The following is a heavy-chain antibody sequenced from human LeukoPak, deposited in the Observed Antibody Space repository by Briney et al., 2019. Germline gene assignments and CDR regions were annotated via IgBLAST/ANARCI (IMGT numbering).Heavy chain of an antibody. CDR3: ARVTYGSGTYGAFDY. J-gene: IGHJ4*02. CDR2: ISGSGDNT. V-gene: IGHV3-23*01. CDR1: GGSISSYY. D-gene: IGHD3-10*01. Sequence: ETLSLTCTVSGGSISSYYWSWIRQPPGKGLEWVSTISGSGDNTYYADSVKGRFTISRDNSKNTLYLQMNSLRAEDTAVYYCARVTYGSGTYGAFDYWGQGTLVTVSS.